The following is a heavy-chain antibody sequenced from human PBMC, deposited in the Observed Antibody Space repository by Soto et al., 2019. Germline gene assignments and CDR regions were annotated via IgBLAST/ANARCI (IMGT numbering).Heavy chain of an antibody. CDR3: SRVTVLGQAQHYTHV. CDR1: GGSISSYY. V-gene: IGHV4-59*08. J-gene: IGHJ6*03. CDR2: IYYSGST. D-gene: IGHD3-3*01. Sequence: SDTLSLTCTVSGGSISSYYWSWIRQPPGKGLEWIGYIYYSGSTNYNPSLKSRVTISVDTSKNQFSLKLSSATAADTAVYYCSRVTVLGQAQHYTHVCSKRTTV.